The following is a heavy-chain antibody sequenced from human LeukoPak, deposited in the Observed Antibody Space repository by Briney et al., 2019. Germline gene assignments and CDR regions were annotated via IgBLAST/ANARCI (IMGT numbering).Heavy chain of an antibody. V-gene: IGHV3-7*03. CDR3: AKADGSYKTLIDY. Sequence: GGSLRLSCAASQFSISYDWMHWVRQAPGKGLEWVASIKEDGRDIHYLDSVKGRFSISRDSSKNTVYLQMNSLRAEDTARYYCAKADGSYKTLIDYWGQGTLVTVSS. CDR1: QFSISYDW. CDR2: IKEDGRDI. J-gene: IGHJ4*02. D-gene: IGHD3-10*01.